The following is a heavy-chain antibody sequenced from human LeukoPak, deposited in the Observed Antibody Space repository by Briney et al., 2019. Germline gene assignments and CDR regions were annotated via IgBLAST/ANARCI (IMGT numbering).Heavy chain of an antibody. Sequence: PSDTLSLTCTVSGGSISSGGYYWSWIRQHPGKGLEWIGYIYYSGSTYYNPSLKSRVTISVDTSKNQFSLKLSSVTAADTAVYYCARGIYYGSGSYYPFDYWGQGTLVTVSS. D-gene: IGHD3-10*01. J-gene: IGHJ4*02. CDR3: ARGIYYGSGSYYPFDY. CDR1: GGSISSGGYY. V-gene: IGHV4-31*03. CDR2: IYYSGST.